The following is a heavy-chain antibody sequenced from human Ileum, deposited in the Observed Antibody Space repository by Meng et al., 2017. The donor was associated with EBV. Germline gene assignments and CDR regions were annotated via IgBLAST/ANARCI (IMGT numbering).Heavy chain of an antibody. CDR1: GGPISSSNW. J-gene: IGHJ4*02. CDR3: ASGRKYCSSTSCYGQFDY. V-gene: IGHV4-4*02. CDR2: IYHSGST. Sequence: QVQLQESGPGLVKPSGTMSLTCAVSGGPISSSNWWSWVRQPPGKGLEWIGEIYHSGSTNYNPSLKSRVTVSVDKSKNQFSLKLSSVTAADTAVYYCASGRKYCSSTSCYGQFDYWGQGTLVTVSS. D-gene: IGHD2-2*01.